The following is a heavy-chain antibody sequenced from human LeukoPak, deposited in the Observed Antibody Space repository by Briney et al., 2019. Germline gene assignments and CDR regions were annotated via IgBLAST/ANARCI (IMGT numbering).Heavy chain of an antibody. J-gene: IGHJ4*02. CDR1: GYTFSSYG. CDR3: ARDSVGATDY. D-gene: IGHD1-26*01. Sequence: ASVKVSCKASGYTFSSYGISWVRQAPGQGLEWMGWINPNSGGTNYAQKFQGRVTMTRDTSISTAYMELSRLRSDDTAVYYCARDSVGATDYWGQGTLVTVSS. V-gene: IGHV1-2*02. CDR2: INPNSGGT.